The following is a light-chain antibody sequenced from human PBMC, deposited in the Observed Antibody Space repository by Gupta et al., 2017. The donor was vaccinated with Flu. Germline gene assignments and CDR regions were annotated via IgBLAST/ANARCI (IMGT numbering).Light chain of an antibody. V-gene: IGLV7-43*01. CDR1: TGAVTTNNY. CDR2: STT. Sequence: VTVTLTCASTTGAVTTNNYHNCLQQKPEQVHRALIYSTTINPSWTPARFSGSLLVAKAALTLAGVQPEDEDHYYFLLYDSGLAVFGGGTKLTVL. J-gene: IGLJ3*02. CDR3: LLYDSGLAV.